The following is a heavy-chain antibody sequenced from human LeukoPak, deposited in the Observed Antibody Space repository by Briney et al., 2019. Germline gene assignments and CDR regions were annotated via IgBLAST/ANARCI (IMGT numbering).Heavy chain of an antibody. V-gene: IGHV1-69*05. Sequence: GSSVKVSCKASGGTFISYAISWVRQAPGQGLDWMGGIIPIFGTANYAQKFQGRVTITTDESTSTAYMELSSLRSEDTAVYYCASDRRIRQGGDAFDIWGQGTMVTVSS. CDR3: ASDRRIRQGGDAFDI. J-gene: IGHJ3*02. CDR2: IIPIFGTA. D-gene: IGHD2-15*01. CDR1: GGTFISYA.